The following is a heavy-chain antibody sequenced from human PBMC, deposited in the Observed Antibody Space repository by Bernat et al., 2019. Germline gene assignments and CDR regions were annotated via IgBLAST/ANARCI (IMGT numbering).Heavy chain of an antibody. Sequence: EVQLVESGGGLVQPGGSLRLSCAASGFTFSSYWMSWVRQAPGKGLEWVANIKQDGSEKYYVDSVKGRFTISRDNAKNSLYLQMNSLRAEDTAVYYCARDSPWLGGVVYWYFDLWGRGTLVTVSS. CDR2: IKQDGSEK. V-gene: IGHV3-7*03. CDR1: GFTFSSYW. CDR3: ARDSPWLGGVVYWYFDL. D-gene: IGHD3-16*01. J-gene: IGHJ2*01.